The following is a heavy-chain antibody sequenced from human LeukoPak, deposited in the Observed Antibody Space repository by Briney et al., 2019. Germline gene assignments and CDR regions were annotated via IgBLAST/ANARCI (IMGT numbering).Heavy chain of an antibody. V-gene: IGHV4-30-4*08. CDR2: IYYSGST. CDR1: GGSISSGSYY. CDR3: ARALFGSGGYFSFGY. J-gene: IGHJ4*02. Sequence: SETLSLTCTVSGGSISSGSYYWSWIRQPAGKGLEWIGYIYYSGSTYYNPSLKSRVTISIDTSKNQFSLKLSSVTAADTAVYYCARALFGSGGYFSFGYWGQGTLVTVSS. D-gene: IGHD3-10*01.